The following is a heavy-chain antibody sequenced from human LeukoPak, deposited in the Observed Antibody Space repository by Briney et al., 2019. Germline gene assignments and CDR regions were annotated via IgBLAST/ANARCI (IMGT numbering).Heavy chain of an antibody. Sequence: GRSLRLSCAASGFTFSSYGMHWVRQAPGKGLEWVAVIWYDGSNKYYADSVKGRFTISRDNSKNTLYLQMNSLRAEDTAVYYCARAVGATEALFDYWGQGTLVTVSS. J-gene: IGHJ4*02. D-gene: IGHD1-26*01. CDR1: GFTFSSYG. CDR3: ARAVGATEALFDY. V-gene: IGHV3-33*01. CDR2: IWYDGSNK.